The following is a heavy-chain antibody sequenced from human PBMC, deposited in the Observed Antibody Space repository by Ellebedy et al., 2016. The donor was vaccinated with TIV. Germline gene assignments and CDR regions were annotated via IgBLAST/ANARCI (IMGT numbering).Heavy chain of an antibody. CDR1: GGSISNFF. J-gene: IGHJ6*02. Sequence: PSETLSLTCTVSGGSISNFFWSWIRQPPGKGLEWIGYIYYSGSTNYNPSLKSRVTISVDTSKNQFSLKLSSVTAADTAVYYCARDNYDILTGYYKGMDVWGQGTTVTVPS. CDR3: ARDNYDILTGYYKGMDV. CDR2: IYYSGST. D-gene: IGHD3-9*01. V-gene: IGHV4-59*01.